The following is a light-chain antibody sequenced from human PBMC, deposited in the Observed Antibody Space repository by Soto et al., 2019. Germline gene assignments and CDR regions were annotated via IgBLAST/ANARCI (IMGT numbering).Light chain of an antibody. Sequence: QSVLTHPASVSGSPGQSITLSCAGTSSDVGGYNYVSWYQQHPGKAPKLMIYDVTNRPSGVSIRFSGSRSGNTASLTISGLQAEDEADYYCSSFTSSSTLYVFGTGTKVTV. V-gene: IGLV2-14*01. CDR3: SSFTSSSTLYV. CDR1: SSDVGGYNY. CDR2: DVT. J-gene: IGLJ1*01.